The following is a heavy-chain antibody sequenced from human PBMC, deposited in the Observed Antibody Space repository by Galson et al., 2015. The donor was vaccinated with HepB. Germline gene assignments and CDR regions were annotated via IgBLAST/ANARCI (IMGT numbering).Heavy chain of an antibody. Sequence: QVQLQESGPGLVKPSETLSLTCTVSGGSISSSSYYWGWIRQPPGKGLEWIGSIYYSGSTYYNPSLKSRVTISVDTSKNQFSLKLSSVTAADTAVYYCVGFVRGYYQDYWGQGTLVTVSS. CDR3: VGFVRGYYQDY. CDR2: IYYSGST. D-gene: IGHD3-22*01. CDR1: GGSISSSSYY. V-gene: IGHV4-39*01. J-gene: IGHJ4*02.